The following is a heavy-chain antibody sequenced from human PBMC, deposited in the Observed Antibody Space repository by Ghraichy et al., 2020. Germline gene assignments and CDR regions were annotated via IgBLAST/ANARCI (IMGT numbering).Heavy chain of an antibody. V-gene: IGHV3-23*01. J-gene: IGHJ4*02. CDR3: AKVRISSGYPYYFDY. D-gene: IGHD3-22*01. CDR2: ISGSGGST. Sequence: GGSLRLSCAASGFTFSSYAMSWVRQAPGKGLEWLSAISGSGGSTYYADSVKGRFTISRDNSKNTLYLQMNSLRAEDTAVYYCAKVRISSGYPYYFDYWGQGTLVTVSS. CDR1: GFTFSSYA.